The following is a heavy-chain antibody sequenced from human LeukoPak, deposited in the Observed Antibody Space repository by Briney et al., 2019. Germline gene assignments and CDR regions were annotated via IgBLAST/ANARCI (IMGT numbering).Heavy chain of an antibody. V-gene: IGHV3-23*01. CDR2: ISGSGTYT. D-gene: IGHD6-13*01. J-gene: IGHJ5*02. Sequence: PGGSLRLSCAASGFTFSSYAMSWVRQAPGKGLEWVSTISGSGTYTYYADSVKGRFTISRDNSKNTLYLQMNSLRAEDTAVYYCARDPSPYSSSWYSWFDPWGQGTLVTVSS. CDR1: GFTFSSYA. CDR3: ARDPSPYSSSWYSWFDP.